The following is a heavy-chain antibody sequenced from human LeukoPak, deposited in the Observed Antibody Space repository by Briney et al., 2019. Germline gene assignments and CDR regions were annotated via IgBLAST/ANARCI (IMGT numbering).Heavy chain of an antibody. CDR3: AKYSVFGETRRGHFDY. CDR1: GFTFSSYG. J-gene: IGHJ4*02. V-gene: IGHV3-23*01. D-gene: IGHD3-10*02. CDR2: ISGSGGST. Sequence: PGGSLRLSCAASGFTFSSYGMHWVRQAPGKGLEWVSAISGSGGSTYYADSVKGRFTISRDNSKNTLFLQVNSLRAEDAAVYYCAKYSVFGETRRGHFDYWGQGTLVTVYS.